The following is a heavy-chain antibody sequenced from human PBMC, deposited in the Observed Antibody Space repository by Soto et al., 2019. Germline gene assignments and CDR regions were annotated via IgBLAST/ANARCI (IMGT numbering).Heavy chain of an antibody. J-gene: IGHJ5*02. CDR3: ARAKAPLYSSSWYWFDP. Sequence: QVQLQESGPGLVKPSETLSLTCTVSGGSISSYYWSWIRQPPGKGLEWIGYIYYSGSTNYNPSLTRRVTISVDTSKTQFSLKLSAVTAADTAVYYCARAKAPLYSSSWYWFDPWGQGTLVTVSS. CDR1: GGSISSYY. V-gene: IGHV4-59*08. CDR2: IYYSGST. D-gene: IGHD6-13*01.